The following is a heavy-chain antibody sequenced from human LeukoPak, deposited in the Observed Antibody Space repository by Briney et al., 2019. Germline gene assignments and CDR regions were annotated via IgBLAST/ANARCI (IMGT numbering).Heavy chain of an antibody. D-gene: IGHD1-26*01. CDR1: GFTFSSYS. Sequence: GGSLRLSCAASGFTFSSYSMNWVRQAPGKGLEWVSSISSSSSYIYYADSVKGRFTISRDNAKNSLCLQMNSLRAEDTAVYYCARAIVGATTRAFDIWGQGTMVTVSS. J-gene: IGHJ3*02. CDR2: ISSSSSYI. CDR3: ARAIVGATTRAFDI. V-gene: IGHV3-21*01.